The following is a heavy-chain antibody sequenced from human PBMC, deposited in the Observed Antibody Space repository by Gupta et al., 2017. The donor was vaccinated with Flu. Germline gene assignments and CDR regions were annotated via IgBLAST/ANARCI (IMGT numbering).Heavy chain of an antibody. Sequence: QLQLQESGPGLVTPAETLSLTCTVSGGSISSSSYYWGWIRQPPGKGLEWIGSIYYSGSTYYNPSLKSRVTISVDTSKIQFSLKLSSVTAADTAVYYCAEHDLWSGYYNHWGQGTLVTVSS. V-gene: IGHV4-39*01. D-gene: IGHD3-3*01. CDR2: IYYSGST. J-gene: IGHJ5*02. CDR1: GGSISSSSYY. CDR3: AEHDLWSGYYNH.